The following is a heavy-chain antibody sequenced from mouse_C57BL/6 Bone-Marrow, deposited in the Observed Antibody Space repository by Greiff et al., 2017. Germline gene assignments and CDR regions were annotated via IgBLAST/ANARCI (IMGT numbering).Heavy chain of an antibody. J-gene: IGHJ1*03. D-gene: IGHD1-1*01. CDR3: ARWVYYYGSRYFDV. Sequence: VQVVESGAELVRPGTSVKVSCKASGYAFTNYLIEWVKQRPGQGLEWIGVINPGSGGTNYNEKVKGKATLTAAKSSSTAYMQLSSLTSEDSAVYFCARWVYYYGSRYFDVWGTGTTVTVSS. CDR2: INPGSGGT. V-gene: IGHV1-54*01. CDR1: GYAFTNYL.